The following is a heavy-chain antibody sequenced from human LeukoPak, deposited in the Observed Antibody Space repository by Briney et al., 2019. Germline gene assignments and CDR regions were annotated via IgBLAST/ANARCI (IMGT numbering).Heavy chain of an antibody. CDR2: ISSSSSTI. CDR1: GFTFSSYS. V-gene: IGHV3-48*04. Sequence: GGSLRLSCAASGFTFSSYSMNWVRQAPGKGLEWVSYISSSSSTIYYADSVKGRFTISRDNAKNSLYLQMNSLRAEDTAVYYCASQGGSSSWFYFDYWGQGTLVTVSS. CDR3: ASQGGSSSWFYFDY. D-gene: IGHD6-13*01. J-gene: IGHJ4*02.